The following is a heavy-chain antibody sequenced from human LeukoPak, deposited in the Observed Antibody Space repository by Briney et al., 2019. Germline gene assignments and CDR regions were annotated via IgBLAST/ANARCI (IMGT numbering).Heavy chain of an antibody. CDR2: INPDSGGT. J-gene: IGHJ4*02. V-gene: IGHV1-2*06. Sequence: ASVKVSCKVSGYTFTGYYLHWLRQAPGHGLEWMGRINPDSGGTNYAQKFQGRVTMTRDTSINTAYMDLSSLRSDDTAVYYCARGPSGSDYWGQGTLVTVSS. CDR3: ARGPSGSDY. D-gene: IGHD3-10*01. CDR1: GYTFTGYY.